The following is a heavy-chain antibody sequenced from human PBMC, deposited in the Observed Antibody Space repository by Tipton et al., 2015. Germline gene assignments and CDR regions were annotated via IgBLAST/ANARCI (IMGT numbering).Heavy chain of an antibody. Sequence: QLVQSGAEVKKPGESLRISCKASGYTFTNYWIGWVRQMPGKGLEWMGIINPDDSDTKYSPSFQGQVTISADKSINTAYLQWSSLKASDTAMYYCARRLPYFEWSKVYYFDYWGQGSPVTVSP. CDR1: GYTFTNYW. V-gene: IGHV5-51*01. CDR3: ARRLPYFEWSKVYYFDY. J-gene: IGHJ4*02. D-gene: IGHD3-9*01. CDR2: INPDDSDT.